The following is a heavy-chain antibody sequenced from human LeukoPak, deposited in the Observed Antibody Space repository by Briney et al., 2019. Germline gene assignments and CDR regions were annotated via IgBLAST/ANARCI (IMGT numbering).Heavy chain of an antibody. CDR1: GFTFDDYA. D-gene: IGHD3-22*01. J-gene: IGHJ3*02. CDR3: AKDGDYDSSGYYLHAFDI. V-gene: IGHV3-43*02. Sequence: PGGSLRLSCAASGFTFDDYAMHWVRQAPGKGLEWVSLISGDGGSTYYADSVKGRFTISRDNSKNSLYLQMNSLRAGDTALYYCAKDGDYDSSGYYLHAFDIWGQGTMVTVSS. CDR2: ISGDGGST.